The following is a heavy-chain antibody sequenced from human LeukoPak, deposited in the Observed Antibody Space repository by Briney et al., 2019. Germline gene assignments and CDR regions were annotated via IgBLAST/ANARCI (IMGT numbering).Heavy chain of an antibody. D-gene: IGHD3-22*01. CDR2: IWYDGSEK. CDR1: GFTFSTYG. J-gene: IGHJ4*02. V-gene: IGHV3-33*06. CDR3: AKKRSCYDSASYGNCFDS. Sequence: PGRSLRLSCATSGFTFSTYGMHWVRQAPAKGLEWVAVIWYDGSEKYYADSVKGRFTVSRDNSKNTPYLKMSSLRAEDPAAYYWAKKRSCYDSASYGNCFDSWGQGTLVTVSS.